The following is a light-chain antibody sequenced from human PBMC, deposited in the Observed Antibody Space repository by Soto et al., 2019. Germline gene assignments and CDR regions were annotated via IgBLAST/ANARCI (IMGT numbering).Light chain of an antibody. Sequence: EIVMTQSPATLSVSPGERATLSCRASQSVSSNLAWYQQTPGQAPRLLIYGASTRATGIPARFSCSGSGTEFTLTISSLQSEDFAVYYCQQYNNWPWTFGQGTKVEIK. J-gene: IGKJ1*01. CDR3: QQYNNWPWT. CDR2: GAS. CDR1: QSVSSN. V-gene: IGKV3-15*01.